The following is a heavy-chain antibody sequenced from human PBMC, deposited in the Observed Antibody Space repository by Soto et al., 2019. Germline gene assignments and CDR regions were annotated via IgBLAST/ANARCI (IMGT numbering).Heavy chain of an antibody. J-gene: IGHJ6*02. D-gene: IGHD5-18*01. CDR2: MNPNSGNT. V-gene: IGHV1-8*01. CDR1: GYSFTSYD. Sequence: GASVKVSCKAIGYSFTSYDINWVRQATGQGLEWMGWMNPNSGNTGYAQKFQGRVTMTRNTSISTAYMELSSLRSEDTAVYYCAREDTRYGMDVWGQGTTVTVSS. CDR3: AREDTRYGMDV.